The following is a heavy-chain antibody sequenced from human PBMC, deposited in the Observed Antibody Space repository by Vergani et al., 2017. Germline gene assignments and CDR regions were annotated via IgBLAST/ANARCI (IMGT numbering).Heavy chain of an antibody. V-gene: IGHV1-8*01. J-gene: IGHJ6*03. D-gene: IGHD6-6*01. CDR1: GYTFTSYD. Sequence: QVQLVQSGAEVKKPGASVKVSCKASGYTFTSYDINWVRQATGQGLEWMGWMNPNSGNTAYAQKFQGRVTMTRNTSISTAYMELSSLRSEDTAVYYCGRGKGIAARPCCYYMDVWGKGTTVTVSS. CDR2: MNPNSGNT. CDR3: GRGKGIAARPCCYYMDV.